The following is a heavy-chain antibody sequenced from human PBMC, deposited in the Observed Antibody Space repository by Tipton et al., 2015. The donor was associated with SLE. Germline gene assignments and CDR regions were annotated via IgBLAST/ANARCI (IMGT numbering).Heavy chain of an antibody. Sequence: TLSLTCTVSGGSITNHYWNWIRQSTGKGRGWIGRFYTDGSTRHKPSLESRLSPPFESRVTMSVEPSKNQFSLTLMSVTAADTAVYFCARRITGHGDAFDVWGQGTMVTVSS. CDR3: ARRITGHGDAFDV. CDR2: FYTDGST. J-gene: IGHJ3*01. D-gene: IGHD2/OR15-2a*01. V-gene: IGHV4-4*07. CDR1: GGSITNHY.